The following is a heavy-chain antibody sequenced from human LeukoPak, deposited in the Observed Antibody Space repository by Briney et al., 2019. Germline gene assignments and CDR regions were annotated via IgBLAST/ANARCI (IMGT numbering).Heavy chain of an antibody. CDR3: ARGRGRFDY. CDR2: MNDGGST. Sequence: PSETLSLTCAVYGESFNGYYWTWIRQSPGKGLQWIGEMNDGGSTNDNPSLKSRLTISVDTSKNQFSLKLNSVTAADTAVYYCARGRGRFDYWSQGSLVTVSS. V-gene: IGHV4-34*01. J-gene: IGHJ4*02. CDR1: GESFNGYY. D-gene: IGHD3-16*01.